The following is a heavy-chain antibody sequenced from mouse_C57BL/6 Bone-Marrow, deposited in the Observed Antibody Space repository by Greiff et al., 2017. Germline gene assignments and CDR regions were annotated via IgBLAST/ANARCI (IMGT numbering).Heavy chain of an antibody. V-gene: IGHV15-2*01. CDR3: ARRPGGSSYWYFDV. D-gene: IGHD1-1*01. Sequence: QVQLQQSGSELRSPGSSVKLSCKDFDSEVFPIAYMSWVRQKPGHGFEWIGGILPSIGRTIYGEKFEDKATLDADTLSNTAYLERNSLTSEDSAIYYCARRPGGSSYWYFDVWGTGTTVTVSS. J-gene: IGHJ1*03. CDR2: ILPSIGRT. CDR1: DSEVFPIAY.